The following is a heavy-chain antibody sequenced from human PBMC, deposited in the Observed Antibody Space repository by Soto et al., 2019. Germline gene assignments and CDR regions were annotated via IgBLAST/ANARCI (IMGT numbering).Heavy chain of an antibody. J-gene: IGHJ4*02. CDR2: IWYDGSNK. V-gene: IGHV3-33*01. Sequence: QVQLVESGGGVVQPGRSLRLSCAASGFTFSSYGMHWVRQAPGKGLEWVAVIWYDGSNKYYADSVKGRFTISRDNSKNTLYLQMNSLRAEDTAVYYCARGRGSSGWYAPDYWGQGPLVTVSS. CDR3: ARGRGSSGWYAPDY. D-gene: IGHD6-19*01. CDR1: GFTFSSYG.